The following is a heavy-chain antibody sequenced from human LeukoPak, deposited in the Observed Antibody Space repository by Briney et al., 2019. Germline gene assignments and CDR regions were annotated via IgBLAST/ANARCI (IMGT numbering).Heavy chain of an antibody. CDR3: ATDLNYGDYAFDI. CDR1: GGSISSYY. V-gene: IGHV4-4*07. J-gene: IGHJ3*02. CDR2: IYSSGST. D-gene: IGHD4-17*01. Sequence: PSETLSLTCTVSGGSISSYYWSWIRQSAGKGLEWIGRIYSSGSTNYNPSLKSRVTISVDTSKDQFSLKLSSVTAADTAVYYCATDLNYGDYAFDIWGQGTMVTVSS.